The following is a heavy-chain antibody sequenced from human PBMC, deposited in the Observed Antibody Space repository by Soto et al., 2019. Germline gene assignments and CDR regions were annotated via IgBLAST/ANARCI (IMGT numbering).Heavy chain of an antibody. D-gene: IGHD3-22*01. CDR2: ISGSGGST. CDR3: SRAITMIVVVPPRLAFDI. Sequence: GGSLRLSCAASGFTFSSYAMSWVRQAPGKGLEWVSAISGSGGSTYYADSVKGRFTISRDNSKNTLYLQMNSLRAEDTAVYYCSRAITMIVVVPPRLAFDIWGQGTMVTVSS. CDR1: GFTFSSYA. J-gene: IGHJ3*02. V-gene: IGHV3-23*01.